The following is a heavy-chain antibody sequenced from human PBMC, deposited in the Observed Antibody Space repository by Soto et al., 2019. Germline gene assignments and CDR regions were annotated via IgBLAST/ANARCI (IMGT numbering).Heavy chain of an antibody. CDR1: GGSISSSNW. V-gene: IGHV4-4*02. CDR3: ARVGWPRKEPGIAAAQRGGQAFDI. J-gene: IGHJ3*02. D-gene: IGHD6-13*01. CDR2: IYHSGST. Sequence: QVQLQESGPGLVKPSGTLSLTCAVSGGSISSSNWWIWVRQPPGKGLEWIGEIYHSGSTNYNPSLKSRVTGSVDKSKIQFSLKLSSVTAADTAVYYCARVGWPRKEPGIAAAQRGGQAFDIWGQGTMVTVSS.